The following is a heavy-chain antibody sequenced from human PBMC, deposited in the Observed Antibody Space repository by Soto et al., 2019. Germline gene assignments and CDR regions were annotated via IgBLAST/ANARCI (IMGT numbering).Heavy chain of an antibody. Sequence: QVQLQESGPGLVKPSQATLSLTCTVSGGSISSGGYFWRWIRQHPGKGLEWIGYISYSGNAYYDPSLKTLLTTSRDTSKNQFSLNLSSVTAAYTAVYYCGRLYCSSSGSEGGAFDIRGQGTIVTVSS. V-gene: IGHV4-31*01. D-gene: IGHD2-2*01. CDR1: GGSISSGGYF. CDR2: ISYSGNA. J-gene: IGHJ3*02. CDR3: GRLYCSSSGSEGGAFDI.